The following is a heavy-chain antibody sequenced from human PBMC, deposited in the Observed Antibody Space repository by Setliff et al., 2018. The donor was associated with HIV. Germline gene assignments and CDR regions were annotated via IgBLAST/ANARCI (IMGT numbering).Heavy chain of an antibody. Sequence: SETLSLTCTFSTGSISRYYWNWIRQPPGKGLEWIGRIYTRGSTNYNPSLKSRVTMSIDTSKNQFSLKLSSVTAADTAVYYCAKDPYDSSGLNWFDPWGQGTLVTVSS. D-gene: IGHD3-22*01. V-gene: IGHV4-4*07. CDR1: TGSISRYY. CDR2: IYTRGST. CDR3: AKDPYDSSGLNWFDP. J-gene: IGHJ5*02.